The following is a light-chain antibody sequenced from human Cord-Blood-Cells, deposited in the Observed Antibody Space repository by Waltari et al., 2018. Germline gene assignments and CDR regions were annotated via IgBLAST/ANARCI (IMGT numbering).Light chain of an antibody. CDR3: EKRSTWPLT. CDR1: QSVSSY. V-gene: IGKV3-11*01. J-gene: IGKJ4*01. CDR2: DAS. Sequence: ELVLTQSPATLSLSPEERASLSCRASQSVSSYLASYRQKPGQAPRLLIYDASNLATSIPARFSGSGSGTEFTLTISIQEVEDFSVYCCEKRSTWPLTFGAGTTV.